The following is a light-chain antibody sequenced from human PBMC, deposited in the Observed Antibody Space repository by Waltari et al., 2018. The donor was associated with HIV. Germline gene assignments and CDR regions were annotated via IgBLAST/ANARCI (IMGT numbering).Light chain of an antibody. Sequence: VPPQPASMSGSLGQPITIPCLGSSHDVGGFNYVSWYQQSPDKAPRLVIYDVSNRPSGVSGRFSGSKSGSAASLTISVLQPEDEADYYCCSYSSSGTVLFGGGTRLTVL. V-gene: IGLV2-14*03. J-gene: IGLJ2*01. CDR2: DVS. CDR1: SHDVGGFNY. CDR3: CSYSSSGTVL.